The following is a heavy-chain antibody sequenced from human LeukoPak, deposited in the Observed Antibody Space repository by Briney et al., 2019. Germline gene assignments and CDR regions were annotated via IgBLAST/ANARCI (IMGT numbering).Heavy chain of an antibody. D-gene: IGHD1-26*01. CDR3: ARNESVLGTTGLNDFFDD. CDR1: GGSIRGSSDY. V-gene: IGHV4-39*01. J-gene: IGHJ4*02. Sequence: SETLSLTCTVSGGSIRGSSDYWGWIRQSPGKGLEWIGSIYYGGSTYYNPSLKSRVTISVDTSKNQFYVKLTSVTAADTAVYYCARNESVLGTTGLNDFFDDWGQGTLVTVSS. CDR2: IYYGGST.